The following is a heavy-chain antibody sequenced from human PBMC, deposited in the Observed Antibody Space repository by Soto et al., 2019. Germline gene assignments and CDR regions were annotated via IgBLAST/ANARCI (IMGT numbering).Heavy chain of an antibody. V-gene: IGHV4-61*01. Sequence: PSETLSLTCTVSGGSISSGNYYWSWIRQPPGKGLEWIGYIYYSGSTNYNPSLKSRVTISVDTSKNQFSLKLSSVTAADTAVYYCARYHRYSGSYFGAAFDIWGQGTMVTVSS. D-gene: IGHD1-26*01. CDR1: GGSISSGNYY. CDR2: IYYSGST. CDR3: ARYHRYSGSYFGAAFDI. J-gene: IGHJ3*02.